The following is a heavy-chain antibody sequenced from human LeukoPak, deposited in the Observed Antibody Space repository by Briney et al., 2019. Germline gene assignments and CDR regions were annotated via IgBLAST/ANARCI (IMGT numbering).Heavy chain of an antibody. V-gene: IGHV1-46*01. CDR1: GYTFTIYY. D-gene: IGHD1-26*01. J-gene: IGHJ5*02. Sequence: GASVKVSGKAAGYTFTIYYIHWVRQAPGQGGEGRGRINTTVDSTGYAQKFQGRVTMTRDMSTSTDFMELSSLRSEDTAVYYCARDNSVGDNDCWFDPWGQGTLVTVSS. CDR2: INTTVDST. CDR3: ARDNSVGDNDCWFDP.